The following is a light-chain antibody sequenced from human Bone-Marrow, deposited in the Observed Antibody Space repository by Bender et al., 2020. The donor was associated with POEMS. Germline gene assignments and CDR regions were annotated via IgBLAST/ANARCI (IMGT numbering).Light chain of an antibody. Sequence: QSVLTQPPSASGTPGQRVTISCSGSSSNIGTNPVNWYQQLPGTAPKLLIYRNNQRPSGVPDRFSGSKSGNTASLTISGLQAEDEADYYCCSYAGSNTWVFGGGTKLTVL. CDR3: CSYAGSNTWV. J-gene: IGLJ3*02. CDR2: RNN. CDR1: SSNIGTNP. V-gene: IGLV1-44*01.